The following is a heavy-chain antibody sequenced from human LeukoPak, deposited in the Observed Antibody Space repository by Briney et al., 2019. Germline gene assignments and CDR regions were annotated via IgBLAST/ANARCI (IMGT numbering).Heavy chain of an antibody. CDR2: IYYSGST. J-gene: IGHJ5*02. Sequence: SETLSLTCTVSGGSISSGGYYWSWIRQHPGKGLEWIGYIYYSGSTYYNPSLKSRVTISVDTSKNQFSLKLSSVTAADTAVYYCASGKVRGAPTAGFDPWGQGTLVTVSS. D-gene: IGHD3-10*01. CDR1: GGSISSGGYY. V-gene: IGHV4-31*03. CDR3: ASGKVRGAPTAGFDP.